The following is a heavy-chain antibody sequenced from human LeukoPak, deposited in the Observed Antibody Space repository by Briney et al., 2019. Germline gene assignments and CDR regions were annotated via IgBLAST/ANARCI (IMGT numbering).Heavy chain of an antibody. J-gene: IGHJ5*02. CDR1: GFTFSSYA. V-gene: IGHV3-23*01. CDR2: ISGSGGST. Sequence: GGSLRLSCAASGFTFSSYAMSWVRQAPGKGLEWVSAISGSGGSTYYADSVKGRFTISRDNAKNSLYLQMNSLRAEDTAVYYCARDAFHTTYSSSWSFQNWFDPWGQGTLVTVSS. D-gene: IGHD6-13*01. CDR3: ARDAFHTTYSSSWSFQNWFDP.